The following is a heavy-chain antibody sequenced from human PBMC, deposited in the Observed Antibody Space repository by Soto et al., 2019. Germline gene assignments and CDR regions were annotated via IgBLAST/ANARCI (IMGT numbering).Heavy chain of an antibody. J-gene: IGHJ4*02. V-gene: IGHV3-23*01. CDR3: AKGRLWFGELVY. CDR1: GFTFSSYA. Sequence: HPGGSLRLSCTASGFTFSSYAMSWVRQAPGKGLEWVSAISGSGGSTYYADSVKGRFTISRDNSKNTLYLQMNSLRAEDTAVYYCAKGRLWFGELVYWGQGTLVTVSS. CDR2: ISGSGGST. D-gene: IGHD3-10*01.